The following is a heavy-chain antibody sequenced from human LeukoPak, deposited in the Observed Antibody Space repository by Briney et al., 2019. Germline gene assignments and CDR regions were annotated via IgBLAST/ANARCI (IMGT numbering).Heavy chain of an antibody. J-gene: IGHJ6*03. D-gene: IGHD3-9*01. V-gene: IGHV3-7*01. Sequence: PGGSLRLSCAASGFTFSSYWMSWVRQAPGKGLEWVANIKQDGSEKYYVDSVKGRFTISRDNAKNSLYLQMNSLRAEDTAVYYCARVSRFDWPYYYYYYMDVWGKGTTVTVSS. CDR2: IKQDGSEK. CDR1: GFTFSSYW. CDR3: ARVSRFDWPYYYYYYMDV.